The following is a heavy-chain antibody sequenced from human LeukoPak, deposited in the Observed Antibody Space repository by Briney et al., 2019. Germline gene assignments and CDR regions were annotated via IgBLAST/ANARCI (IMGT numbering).Heavy chain of an antibody. CDR2: IYYSGST. CDR3: ARRGYSYGRTPFDY. J-gene: IGHJ4*02. CDR1: GGSISSSSYY. D-gene: IGHD5-18*01. Sequence: NPSETLSLTCTVSGGSISSSSYYWGWIRQPPGKGLEWVGGIYYSGSTYYNPSLKSRVTISVDTSKNQFSLKLSSVTAADTAVYYCARRGYSYGRTPFDYWGQGTLVTVSS. V-gene: IGHV4-39*01.